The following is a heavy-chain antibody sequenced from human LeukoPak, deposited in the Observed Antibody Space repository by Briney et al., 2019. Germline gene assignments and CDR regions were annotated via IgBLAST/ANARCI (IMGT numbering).Heavy chain of an antibody. J-gene: IGHJ6*03. CDR3: ARVYCSSTSCYYYYYMDV. CDR2: INTDGSST. CDR1: GFTFSSYW. D-gene: IGHD2-2*01. Sequence: GGSLRLSCAASGFTFSSYWMHWVRQAPGKGLVWVSRINTDGSSTSYADSVKGRFAISRDNAKNTLYLQMNSLRAEDTAVYYCARVYCSSTSCYYYYYMDVWGKGTTVTVSS. V-gene: IGHV3-74*01.